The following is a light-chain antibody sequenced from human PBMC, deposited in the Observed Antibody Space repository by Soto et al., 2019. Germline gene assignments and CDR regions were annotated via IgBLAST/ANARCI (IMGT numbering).Light chain of an antibody. CDR2: DAS. CDR1: QDISDY. V-gene: IGKV1-33*01. CDR3: QQYDNIPLT. J-gene: IGKJ4*01. Sequence: DFQMTQSHSSLSGSVGDRVTITCQASQDISDYLNWYQQKPGAAPKLLIYDASNLQAGVPSRFSGSGSGTEFTFTISSLQPEDVATYYCQQYDNIPLTFGGGTKVDI.